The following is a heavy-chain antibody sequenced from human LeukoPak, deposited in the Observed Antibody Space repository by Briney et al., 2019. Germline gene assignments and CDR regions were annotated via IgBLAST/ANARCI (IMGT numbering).Heavy chain of an antibody. CDR2: ISSSSSYI. CDR1: GFTFSSYS. J-gene: IGHJ4*02. D-gene: IGHD2-15*01. V-gene: IGHV3-21*01. Sequence: GGSLRLSCAASGFTFSSYSMNWVRQAPGKGLEWVSSISSSSSYIYYADSVKGRFTISRDNAKNSLYLQMGSLRAEDMAVYYCARGLVGAVLGGAYFDYWGQGTLVTVSS. CDR3: ARGLVGAVLGGAYFDY.